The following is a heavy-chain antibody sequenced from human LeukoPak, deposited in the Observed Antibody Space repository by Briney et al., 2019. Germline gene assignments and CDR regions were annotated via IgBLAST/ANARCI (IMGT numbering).Heavy chain of an antibody. CDR3: AREGQQLEGYDC. CDR2: IYTSGST. J-gene: IGHJ4*02. CDR1: GGSISSYY. Sequence: TSETLSLTCTVSGGSISSYYWSWIRQPAGKGLKWIGRIYTSGSTNYNPSLKSRVTMSVDTSKNQFSLKLSSVTAADTAVYYCAREGQQLEGYDCWGQGTLVTVSS. D-gene: IGHD6-13*01. V-gene: IGHV4-4*07.